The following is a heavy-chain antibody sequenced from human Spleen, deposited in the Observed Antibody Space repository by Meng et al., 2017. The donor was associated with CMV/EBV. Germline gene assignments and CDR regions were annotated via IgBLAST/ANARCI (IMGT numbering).Heavy chain of an antibody. V-gene: IGHV1-2*02. Sequence: SGYTFTGYYMHWVRQAPGQGLEWMGWINPNSGGTNYAQKFQGRVTMTRDTSISTAYMELSRLRSDDTAVYYCARGGNWNYPLLGFDPWGQGTLVTVSS. CDR2: INPNSGGT. J-gene: IGHJ5*02. D-gene: IGHD1-7*01. CDR1: GYTFTGYY. CDR3: ARGGNWNYPLLGFDP.